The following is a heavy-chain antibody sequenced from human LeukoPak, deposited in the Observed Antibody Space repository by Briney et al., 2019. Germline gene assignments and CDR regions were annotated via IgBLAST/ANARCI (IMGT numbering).Heavy chain of an antibody. CDR3: ADLGTSD. CDR1: GFSFSSQL. J-gene: IGHJ4*02. Sequence: GGALRLSCAVSGFSFSSQLMTWVRQAPGAGLEWVATIYSDGSAKYLVDSVKGRFTISRDNAKNLVYLQMSILRAEDTAVYYCADLGTSDCGQGTLVTVSS. D-gene: IGHD1-7*01. V-gene: IGHV3-7*01. CDR2: IYSDGSAK.